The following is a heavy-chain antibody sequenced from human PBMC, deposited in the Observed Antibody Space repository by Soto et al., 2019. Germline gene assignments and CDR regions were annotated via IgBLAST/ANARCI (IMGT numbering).Heavy chain of an antibody. CDR3: ARGPYEFWSGYYRPDFHSGMDV. CDR2: IINIFGTA. CDR1: GGTFSNHV. Sequence: SVKVSCKASGGTFSNHVISWVRQAPGQGLEWMGGIINIFGTANYAQKFQGRVTITADESTSTAHMELSSLRSEDTAVYYCARGPYEFWSGYYRPDFHSGMDVWGQGTTVTAP. V-gene: IGHV1-69*13. J-gene: IGHJ6*02. D-gene: IGHD3-3*01.